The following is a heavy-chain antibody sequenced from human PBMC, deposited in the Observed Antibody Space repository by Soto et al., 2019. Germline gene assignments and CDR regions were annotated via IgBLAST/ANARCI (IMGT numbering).Heavy chain of an antibody. CDR1: GYTFTDYH. D-gene: IGHD3-22*01. Sequence: QVQLVQSGAEVRKPGASVKVSCRASGYTFTDYHIHWVRQAPGQGLEWLARINPNTGDANSAQNFQGRVTMTRDTSTSTVYMELSSLRSEDTAVYYCARDEQTYYYDSSGYFDWGQGTLVTVSS. J-gene: IGHJ4*02. V-gene: IGHV1-2*06. CDR3: ARDEQTYYYDSSGYFD. CDR2: INPNTGDA.